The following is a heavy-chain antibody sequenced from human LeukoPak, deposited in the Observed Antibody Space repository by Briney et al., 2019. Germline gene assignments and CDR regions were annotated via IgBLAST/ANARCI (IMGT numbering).Heavy chain of an antibody. V-gene: IGHV3-23*01. CDR2: ISPGGST. J-gene: IGHJ4*02. D-gene: IGHD3-9*01. CDR1: GFTFTTYA. CDR3: ARNYDVLTGYPYYFDH. Sequence: PGGSLRLSCAASGFTFTTYAMSWVRQTPGRGLEWVSNISPGGSTNYADSVEGRFTISRDNAKNSLYLQMSSLTPEDTAVYYCARNYDVLTGYPYYFDHWGQGILVTVSS.